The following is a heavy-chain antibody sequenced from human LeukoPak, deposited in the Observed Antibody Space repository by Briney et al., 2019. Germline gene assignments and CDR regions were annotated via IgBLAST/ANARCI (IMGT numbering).Heavy chain of an antibody. D-gene: IGHD6-19*01. CDR3: ARGQVRYSSGWYGGLFDY. CDR2: INHSGST. J-gene: IGHJ4*02. V-gene: IGHV4-34*01. Sequence: SETLSLTXAVYGGSFSGYYWSWIRQPPGKGLEWIGEINHSGSTNYNPSLKSRVTISVDTSKNQFSLKLSSVTAADTAVYYCARGQVRYSSGWYGGLFDYWGQGTLVTVSS. CDR1: GGSFSGYY.